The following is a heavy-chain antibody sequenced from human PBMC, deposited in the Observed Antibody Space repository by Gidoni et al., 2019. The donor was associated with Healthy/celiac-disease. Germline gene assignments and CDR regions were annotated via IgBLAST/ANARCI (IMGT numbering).Heavy chain of an antibody. CDR2: ISGSGGST. D-gene: IGHD1-26*01. J-gene: IGHJ4*02. CDR3: AKEVLELELLGFQDY. V-gene: IGHV3-23*01. CDR1: GFTFSSYA. Sequence: EVPLLESWGGLVQPGGSLRLSCAASGFTFSSYAMSWVRQAPGKGLEWVSAISGSGGSTYYADSVKGRFNISRDNSKNKLYLQMNSLRAEDTAVYYCAKEVLELELLGFQDYWGQGTLVTVSS.